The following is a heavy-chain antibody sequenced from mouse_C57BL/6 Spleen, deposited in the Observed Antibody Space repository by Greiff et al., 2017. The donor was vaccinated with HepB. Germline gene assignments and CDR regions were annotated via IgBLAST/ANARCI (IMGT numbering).Heavy chain of an antibody. V-gene: IGHV1-52*01. D-gene: IGHD1-1*01. Sequence: VQLQQPGAELVRPGSSVKLSCKASGYTFTSYWMPWVKQRPIQGLAWIGNIDPSDSETHYNQKFKDKATLTVDKSSSTAYMQLSSLTSEDSAVYYCARGGPFMTTVVAKGYFDYWGQGTTLTVAS. CDR2: IDPSDSET. CDR1: GYTFTSYW. CDR3: ARGGPFMTTVVAKGYFDY. J-gene: IGHJ2*01.